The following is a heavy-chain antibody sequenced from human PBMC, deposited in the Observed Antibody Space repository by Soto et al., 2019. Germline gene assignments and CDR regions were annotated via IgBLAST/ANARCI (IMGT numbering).Heavy chain of an antibody. CDR3: ATRRDIAVAGGFDY. V-gene: IGHV4-34*01. D-gene: IGHD6-19*01. Sequence: SETLSLTCAVYGGSFSGYSWSWIRQPPGKGLEWIGYIYYSGSTYYNPSLKSRVTISVDTSKNQFSLKLSSVTAADTAVYYCATRRDIAVAGGFDYWGQGTLGTVSA. CDR1: GGSFSGYS. J-gene: IGHJ4*02. CDR2: IYYSGST.